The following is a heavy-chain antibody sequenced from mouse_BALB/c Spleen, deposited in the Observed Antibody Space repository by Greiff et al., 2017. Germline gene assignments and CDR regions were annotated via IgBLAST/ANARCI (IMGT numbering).Heavy chain of an antibody. V-gene: IGHV3-8*02. CDR3: ARYPLTGTAMDY. J-gene: IGHJ4*01. Sequence: EVMLVESGPSLVKPSQTLSLTCSVTGDSITSGYWNWIRKFPGNKLEYMGYISYSGSTYYNPSLKSRISITRDTSKNQYYLQLNSVTTEDTATYYCARYPLTGTAMDYWGQGTSVTVSS. CDR1: GDSITSGY. D-gene: IGHD4-1*01. CDR2: ISYSGST.